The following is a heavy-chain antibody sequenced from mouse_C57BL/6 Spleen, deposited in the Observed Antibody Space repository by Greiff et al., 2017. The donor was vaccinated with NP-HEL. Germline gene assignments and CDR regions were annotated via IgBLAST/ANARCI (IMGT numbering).Heavy chain of an antibody. J-gene: IGHJ3*01. CDR3: AISDGTGWFAY. Sequence: QVQLQQPGAELVKPGASVKVSCKASGYTFTSYWMHWVKQRPGQGLEWIGRIHPSASDTNYNQKFKGKATLTVDKSSSTAYMQLSSLTSEDAAVYYCAISDGTGWFAYWGQGTLVTVSA. CDR2: IHPSASDT. CDR1: GYTFTSYW. D-gene: IGHD2-1*01. V-gene: IGHV1-74*01.